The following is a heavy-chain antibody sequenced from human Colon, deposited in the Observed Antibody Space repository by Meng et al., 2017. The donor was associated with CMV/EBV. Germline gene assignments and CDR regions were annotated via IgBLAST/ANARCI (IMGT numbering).Heavy chain of an antibody. D-gene: IGHD2-2*01. CDR3: ARAMAVVVPAAIGGDYYYYYGMDV. J-gene: IGHJ6*02. CDR1: GFTFSSYE. V-gene: IGHV3-48*03. CDR2: ISSSGSTI. Sequence: GESLKISCAASGFTFSSYEMNWVRQAPGKGLEWVSYISSSGSTIYYADSVKGRFTISRDNAKNSLYLQMNSLRAEDTAVYYCARAMAVVVPAAIGGDYYYYYGMDVWGQGTTVT.